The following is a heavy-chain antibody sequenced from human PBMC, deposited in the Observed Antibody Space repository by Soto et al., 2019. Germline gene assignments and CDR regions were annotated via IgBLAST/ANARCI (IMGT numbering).Heavy chain of an antibody. V-gene: IGHV3-15*01. Sequence: EVQLVESGGGLVKPGGSLRLSCAASGFTFSNAWMSWVRQAPGKGLEWVGRIKSKTDGGTTDYAAPVKGRFTISRDDSKNTLDLQMNSLKTEDTAVYYCTTGEVVPADMDYGMDVWGQGTTVTVSS. CDR3: TTGEVVPADMDYGMDV. D-gene: IGHD2-2*01. CDR2: IKSKTDGGTT. J-gene: IGHJ6*02. CDR1: GFTFSNAW.